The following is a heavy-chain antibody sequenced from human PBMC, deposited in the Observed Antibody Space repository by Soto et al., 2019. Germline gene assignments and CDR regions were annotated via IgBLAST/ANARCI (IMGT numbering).Heavy chain of an antibody. CDR1: GGTFSSYA. V-gene: IGHV1-69*13. D-gene: IGHD3-3*01. CDR2: IIPIFGTA. Sequence: SVKVSCKASGGTFSSYAISWVRQAPGQGLEWMGGIIPIFGTANYAQKFQGRVTITADESTSTAYMELSSLRSEDTAVYHCARVAHDFWSGYYTGEALYYYGMDVWGQGTTVTVSS. J-gene: IGHJ6*02. CDR3: ARVAHDFWSGYYTGEALYYYGMDV.